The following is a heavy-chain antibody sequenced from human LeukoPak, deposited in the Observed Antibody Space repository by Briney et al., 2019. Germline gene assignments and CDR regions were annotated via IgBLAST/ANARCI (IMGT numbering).Heavy chain of an antibody. D-gene: IGHD4-17*01. J-gene: IGHJ4*02. CDR1: GYTFTSYD. CDR3: ARVADYGDYFDH. CDR2: MNPNSGNT. V-gene: IGHV1-8*01. Sequence: GASVKVSCKASGYTFTSYDINWVRQATGQGLEWMGWMNPNSGNTGYAQKFQGRVTMTRNTSMSTAYMELSSLRSEDTAVYYCARVADYGDYFDHWGQGALVTVSS.